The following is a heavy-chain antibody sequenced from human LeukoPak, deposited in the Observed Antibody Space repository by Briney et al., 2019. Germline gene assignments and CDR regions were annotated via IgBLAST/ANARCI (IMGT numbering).Heavy chain of an antibody. Sequence: SETLSLTCTVSGGSISSYYWSWIRQPPGKGLEWIGYIYYSGSTNYNPSLKSRVTISVDTSKNQSSLKLSSVTAADTAVYYCARGVGGPYYYGMDVWGQGTTVTVSS. CDR2: IYYSGST. D-gene: IGHD5/OR15-5a*01. CDR3: ARGVGGPYYYGMDV. J-gene: IGHJ6*02. V-gene: IGHV4-59*01. CDR1: GGSISSYY.